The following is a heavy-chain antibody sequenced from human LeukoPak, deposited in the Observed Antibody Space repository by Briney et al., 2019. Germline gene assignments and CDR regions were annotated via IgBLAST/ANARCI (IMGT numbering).Heavy chain of an antibody. CDR3: VREGPRGLAFDI. V-gene: IGHV3-23*01. CDR2: ISASGGST. D-gene: IGHD3/OR15-3a*01. J-gene: IGHJ3*02. Sequence: HPGGSLRLSCAASGFTFRSHDMSWVRQAPGKGLEWVSGISASGGSTFYADSVKGRFTISRDNSKNTLYLQMNGLRVEDTAVYYCVREGPRGLAFDIWGQGTVVTVSS. CDR1: GFTFRSHD.